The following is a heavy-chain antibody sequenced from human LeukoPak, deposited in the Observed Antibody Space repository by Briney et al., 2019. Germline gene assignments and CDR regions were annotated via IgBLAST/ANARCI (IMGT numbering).Heavy chain of an antibody. Sequence: ASVKVSCKASGYTFTSYGISWVRQAPGQRLEWMGWINAGNGNTKYSQKFQGRVTITRDTSASTAYMELSSLRSEDTAVYYCARVQWSLSVLFDYWGQGTLVTVSS. D-gene: IGHD2-15*01. CDR1: GYTFTSYG. J-gene: IGHJ4*02. CDR3: ARVQWSLSVLFDY. CDR2: INAGNGNT. V-gene: IGHV1-3*01.